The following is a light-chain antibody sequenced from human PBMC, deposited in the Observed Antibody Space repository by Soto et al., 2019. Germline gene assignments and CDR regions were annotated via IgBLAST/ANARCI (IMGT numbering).Light chain of an antibody. Sequence: DIQMTQSPSSLSASVGDRVTITCRASQSISNYLNWYEQRSGKPPKLLIYAASILQTGVPSRFSGSGSGTDFTLTISSLQPEDFATYYCQQSYSTPRTFGQGTKV. CDR2: AAS. CDR3: QQSYSTPRT. CDR1: QSISNY. V-gene: IGKV1-39*01. J-gene: IGKJ1*01.